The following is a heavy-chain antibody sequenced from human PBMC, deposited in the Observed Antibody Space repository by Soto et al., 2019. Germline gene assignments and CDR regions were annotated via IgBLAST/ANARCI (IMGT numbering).Heavy chain of an antibody. CDR2: IFYSGST. D-gene: IGHD4-17*01. V-gene: IGHV4-59*08. CDR1: GGSVRSYY. J-gene: IGHJ3*01. CDR3: ARAYGLDAFDF. Sequence: LSLTCSVSGGSVRSYYWSWIRQPPGKGLEWIGYIFYSGSTNYNPYLKSRVTISVDTSKNQFSLKLSSVTTADRAVYYCARAYGLDAFDFWGQGTMVTVSS.